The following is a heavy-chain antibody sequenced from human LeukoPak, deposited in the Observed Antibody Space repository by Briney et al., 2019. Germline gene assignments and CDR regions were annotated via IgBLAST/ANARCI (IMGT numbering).Heavy chain of an antibody. D-gene: IGHD6-19*01. CDR1: GGSISSGGYS. CDR2: IYHSGST. V-gene: IGHV4-30-2*01. Sequence: SETLSLTCAVSGGSISSGGYSWSWIRQPPGKGLEWIGYIYHSGSTNYNPSLKSRVTISVDKSKNQFSLKLSSVTAADTAVYYCARDPYSSDGAWGQGTLVTVSS. CDR3: ARDPYSSDGA. J-gene: IGHJ5*02.